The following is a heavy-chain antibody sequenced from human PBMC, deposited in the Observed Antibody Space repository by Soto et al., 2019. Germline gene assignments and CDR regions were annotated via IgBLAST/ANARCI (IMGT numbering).Heavy chain of an antibody. CDR1: EFTFSDYY. CDR2: ISSSGRTI. D-gene: IGHD3-9*01. CDR3: ARGTNFDWLIPRDYYLDY. V-gene: IGHV3-11*01. Sequence: QVQLVESGGGLVKPGGSLRLSCAASEFTFSDYYMTWIRQAPGKGLEWVSYISSSGRTINYADSVKGRFTISRVNAKNSLYLQMNSLRAEDTAVYYCARGTNFDWLIPRDYYLDYWGQGTLVAVSS. J-gene: IGHJ4*02.